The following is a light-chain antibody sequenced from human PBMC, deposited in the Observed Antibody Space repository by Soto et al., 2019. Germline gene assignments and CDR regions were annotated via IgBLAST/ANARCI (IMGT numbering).Light chain of an antibody. CDR1: QTISSW. CDR2: KAS. V-gene: IGKV1-5*03. J-gene: IGKJ1*01. CDR3: QHYNSYSEA. Sequence: DIQMTQSPSTLSGSVGDRVTITCRASQTISSWLAWYQQKPGKAPKLLIYKASTLKSGVPSRFSGSGSGKEFTLTISSLQPDDFVTYYCQHYNSYSEAFCQGTKVELK.